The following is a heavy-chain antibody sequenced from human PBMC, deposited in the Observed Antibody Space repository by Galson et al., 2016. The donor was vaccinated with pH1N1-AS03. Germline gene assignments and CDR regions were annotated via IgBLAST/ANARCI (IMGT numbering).Heavy chain of an antibody. Sequence: SLRLSCAASGFTFSSFGLHWVRRAPGKGLDWVAHISPDGSKIYYADSVRGRFTISRDNFKSTLYLQLNSLRGEDTAVYYCTKDLPTRYGMEVWGQGTTVTVSS. CDR2: ISPDGSKI. V-gene: IGHV3-30*18. CDR1: GFTFSSFG. J-gene: IGHJ6*02. CDR3: TKDLPTRYGMEV.